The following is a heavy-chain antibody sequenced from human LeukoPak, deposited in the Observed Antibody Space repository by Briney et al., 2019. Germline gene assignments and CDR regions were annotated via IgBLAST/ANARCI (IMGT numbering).Heavy chain of an antibody. J-gene: IGHJ1*01. CDR2: IIPIFGTA. D-gene: IGHD5-18*01. Sequence: ASVKVSCKASGGTFSSYAIGWVRQAPGQGLEWMGGIIPIFGTANYAQKFQGRVTITTDESTSTAYMELSSLRSEDTAVYYCARGLAADTAMVTYWGQGALVTVSS. CDR1: GGTFSSYA. CDR3: ARGLAADTAMVTY. V-gene: IGHV1-69*05.